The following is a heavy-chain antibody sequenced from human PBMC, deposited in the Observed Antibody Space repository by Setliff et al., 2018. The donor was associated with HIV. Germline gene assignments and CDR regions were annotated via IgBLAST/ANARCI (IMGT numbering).Heavy chain of an antibody. CDR3: AREAEQDYDVVTETLVEGAYIQF. Sequence: TLSLTCPVSGASLNSGSYFWSWVRQPAGKGLEWIGRIYTSGDTNYNPSLKSRVTISMDTSKKQFSLKLRSVTAADTAVYYCAREAEQDYDVVTETLVEGAYIQFWGQGSLVTVSS. D-gene: IGHD3-9*01. CDR2: IYTSGDT. J-gene: IGHJ1*01. CDR1: GASLNSGSYF. V-gene: IGHV4-61*02.